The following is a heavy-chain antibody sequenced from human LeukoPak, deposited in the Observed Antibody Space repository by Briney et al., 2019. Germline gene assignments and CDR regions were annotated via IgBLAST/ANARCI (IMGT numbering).Heavy chain of an antibody. Sequence: GGSLRLSCVGSRFTISKYWMHWVRQAPGTGLVWVSRIHPDGSITTYADSVKGRFTISRDDAENTLYLQMNSLRAEDTGVYYCAPQQAYSPYNWFDPWGQGTLVTVSS. CDR3: APQQAYSPYNWFDP. D-gene: IGHD5-12*01. J-gene: IGHJ5*02. CDR1: RFTISKYW. V-gene: IGHV3-74*03. CDR2: IHPDGSIT.